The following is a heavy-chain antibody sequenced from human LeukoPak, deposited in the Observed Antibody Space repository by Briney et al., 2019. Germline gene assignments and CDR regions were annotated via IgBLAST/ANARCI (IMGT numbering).Heavy chain of an antibody. CDR2: ISWNSGSI. CDR1: GFTFDDYA. D-gene: IGHD3-22*01. V-gene: IGHV3-9*01. Sequence: GRPLRLSCAASGFTFDDYAMHWVRQAPGKGLEWVSGISWNSGSIGYADSVKGRFTISRDNAKNSLYLQMNSLRAEDTALYYCAKDMSYYYDSSGYYFGLYYYYGMDVWGQGTTVTVSS. J-gene: IGHJ6*02. CDR3: AKDMSYYYDSSGYYFGLYYYYGMDV.